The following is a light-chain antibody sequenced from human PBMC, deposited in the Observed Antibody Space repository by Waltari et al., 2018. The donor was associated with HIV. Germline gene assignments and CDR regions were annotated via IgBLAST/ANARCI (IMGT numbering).Light chain of an antibody. CDR2: DTR. Sequence: QAVVTQAPSLTVAPGGAVTLTCGSGTGTVTSGHYPYWFQQNPGQAPRTLIYDTRHTHSWTPARFSASLPGGKAALTLAGAQPEDEADYYCWLYYGGARVFGGGTKLTGL. V-gene: IGLV7-46*01. CDR1: TGTVTSGHY. CDR3: WLYYGGARV. J-gene: IGLJ2*01.